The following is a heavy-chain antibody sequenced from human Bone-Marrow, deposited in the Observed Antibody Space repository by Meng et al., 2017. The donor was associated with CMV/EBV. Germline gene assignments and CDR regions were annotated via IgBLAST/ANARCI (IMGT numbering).Heavy chain of an antibody. CDR1: TFTSYG. Sequence: TFTSYGISWVRQAPGQGLEWMGWISAYNGNTNYAQRLQGRFTMTTDTSTSTAYMELRSLRSDDTAVYYCARDMRVYCSSTSCPRLFDPWGQGTLVTFSS. D-gene: IGHD2-2*01. V-gene: IGHV1-18*01. J-gene: IGHJ5*02. CDR3: ARDMRVYCSSTSCPRLFDP. CDR2: ISAYNGNT.